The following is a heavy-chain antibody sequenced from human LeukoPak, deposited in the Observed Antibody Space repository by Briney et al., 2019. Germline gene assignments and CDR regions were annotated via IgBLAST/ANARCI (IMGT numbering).Heavy chain of an antibody. D-gene: IGHD6-19*01. CDR2: INPSGGST. J-gene: IGHJ4*02. CDR1: GYTFTSYY. V-gene: IGHV1-46*01. Sequence: GASVKVSCKASGYTFTSYYMHWVRLAPGQGLEWMGIINPSGGSTSYAQKFQGRVTMTRDTSTSTVYMELSSLRSEDTAVYYCASIHSSGWYYFDYWGQGTLVTVSS. CDR3: ASIHSSGWYYFDY.